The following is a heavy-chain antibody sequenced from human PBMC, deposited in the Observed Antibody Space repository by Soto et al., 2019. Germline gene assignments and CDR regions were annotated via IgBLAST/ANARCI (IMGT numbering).Heavy chain of an antibody. CDR2: IKSKTDGGTT. Sequence: EVQLVESGGGLVKPGGSLRLSCAASGFTFSNAWMNWVRQAPWKGLEWVGRIKSKTDGGTTDYAAPVKGRFTISRDDSKNTLYLQMNSLKTEDTAVYYCTTPWLTGYYDFDYWGQGTLVTVSS. CDR3: TTPWLTGYYDFDY. V-gene: IGHV3-15*07. D-gene: IGHD3-9*01. J-gene: IGHJ4*02. CDR1: GFTFSNAW.